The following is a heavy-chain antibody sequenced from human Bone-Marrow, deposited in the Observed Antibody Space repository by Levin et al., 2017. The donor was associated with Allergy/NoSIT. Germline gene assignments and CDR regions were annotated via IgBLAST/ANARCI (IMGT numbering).Heavy chain of an antibody. CDR2: ISMSGGST. D-gene: IGHD6-13*01. J-gene: IGHJ6*02. CDR1: GFTFSSYA. Sequence: GGSLRLSCAASGFTFSSYAMAWVRQAPGKGLEWVSTISMSGGSTYYGDSVKGRFTISRDNSKNTLYLQMNSLRAEDTAVYYCANCKQQLVLSYYYYYGMDVWGQGTTVTVSS. V-gene: IGHV3-23*01. CDR3: ANCKQQLVLSYYYYYGMDV.